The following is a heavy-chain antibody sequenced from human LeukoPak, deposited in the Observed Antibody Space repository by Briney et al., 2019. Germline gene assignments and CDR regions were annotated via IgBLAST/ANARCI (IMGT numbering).Heavy chain of an antibody. Sequence: SETLSLTCTVSGGSLSSYYWSWIRQPPGKGLEWIGYIYYSGSTNYNPYLKSRVTISVDTSKNQFSLKLSSVTAADTAVYYCARDNKGQREAFDIWGQGTMVTVSS. V-gene: IGHV4-59*01. J-gene: IGHJ3*02. CDR2: IYYSGST. D-gene: IGHD2/OR15-2a*01. CDR3: ARDNKGQREAFDI. CDR1: GGSLSSYY.